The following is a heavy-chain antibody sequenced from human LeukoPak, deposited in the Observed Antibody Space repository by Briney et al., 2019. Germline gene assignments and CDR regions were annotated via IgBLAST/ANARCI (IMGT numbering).Heavy chain of an antibody. V-gene: IGHV3-48*01. CDR3: AREGGSYCTNGVCYTVGAAFQH. Sequence: PGGSLRLSCAASGFTFSSYSMNWVRQAPGKGLEWVSYISSSSSTIYYADSVKGRFTISRDNAKNSLYLQMNSLRAEDTAVYYCAREGGSYCTNGVCYTVGAAFQHWGQGTLVTVSS. D-gene: IGHD2-8*01. CDR2: ISSSSSTI. J-gene: IGHJ1*01. CDR1: GFTFSSYS.